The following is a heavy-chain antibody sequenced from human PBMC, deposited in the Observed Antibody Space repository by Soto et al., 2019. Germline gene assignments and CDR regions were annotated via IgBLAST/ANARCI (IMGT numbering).Heavy chain of an antibody. CDR1: GYTFTSYG. Sequence: ASVKVSCKASGYTFTSYGISWVRQAPGQGLEWMGWISAYNGNTNYAQKLQGRVTMATDTSTSAAYMELRSLRSDDTAVHYCARGRGYCGGDCYLIPYDYWGQGTLVTVSS. V-gene: IGHV1-18*01. CDR2: ISAYNGNT. CDR3: ARGRGYCGGDCYLIPYDY. J-gene: IGHJ4*02. D-gene: IGHD2-21*02.